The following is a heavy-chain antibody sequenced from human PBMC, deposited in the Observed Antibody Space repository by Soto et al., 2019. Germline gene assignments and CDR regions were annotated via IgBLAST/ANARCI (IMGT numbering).Heavy chain of an antibody. J-gene: IGHJ4*02. CDR2: MNPNSGNT. CDR1: GYTFTSYD. V-gene: IGHV1-8*01. CDR3: ARVALFGGTYFGY. D-gene: IGHD3-16*01. Sequence: QVQLVQSGAEGKKPGASVKVSCKASGYTFTSYDINWVRQATGQGLAWMGWMNPNSGNTGYAQKFQGRVTMTRNTSISTAYMELTSLRSEDPAVYYCARVALFGGTYFGYWGQGTLVTVSS.